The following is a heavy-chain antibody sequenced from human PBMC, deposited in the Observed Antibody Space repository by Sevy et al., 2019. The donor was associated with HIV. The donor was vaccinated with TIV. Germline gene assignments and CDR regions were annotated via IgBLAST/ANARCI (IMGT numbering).Heavy chain of an antibody. CDR1: GFTFEDYA. J-gene: IGHJ4*02. V-gene: IGHV3-9*01. Sequence: GGSLRLSCAASGFTFEDYALHWVRQVPGKGLEWVSGISWNSGRIGYADSVKGRFTISRDNAKNSLYLQMNSLRAEDTAVYYCAKDSYYDSSGYFDAWGQGTLVTVSS. CDR2: ISWNSGRI. CDR3: AKDSYYDSSGYFDA. D-gene: IGHD3-22*01.